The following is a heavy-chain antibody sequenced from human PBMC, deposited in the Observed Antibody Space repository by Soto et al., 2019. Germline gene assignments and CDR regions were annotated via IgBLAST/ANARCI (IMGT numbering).Heavy chain of an antibody. V-gene: IGHV1-18*01. CDR3: ARSWFGHQVHWFDS. D-gene: IGHD3-10*01. CDR2: ISAYNGNT. CDR1: GYTFTSYG. J-gene: IGHJ5*01. Sequence: ASVKVSCKASGYTFTSYGISWVRQAPGQGLEWMGWISAYNGNTNYAQKLQGRVTMTTDTSTSTAYMELRSLNSVTLEDTAVYYCARSWFGHQVHWFDSWGQGTLVTVSS.